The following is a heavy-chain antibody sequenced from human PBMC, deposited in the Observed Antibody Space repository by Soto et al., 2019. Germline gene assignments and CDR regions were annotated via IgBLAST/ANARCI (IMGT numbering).Heavy chain of an antibody. CDR3: AKETVGPDWYFDL. V-gene: IGHV3-23*01. Sequence: DVQLLESGGGLVQPGGSLRLSCAASGFTFRSYAMSWVRQAPGKGLAWVSGISGSGISTHYADSVKGRFTVSRDNSKNTLYLQMNSLRAEDTAVYNGAKETVGPDWYFDLWGRGTLVTVSS. CDR2: ISGSGIST. J-gene: IGHJ2*01. CDR1: GFTFRSYA.